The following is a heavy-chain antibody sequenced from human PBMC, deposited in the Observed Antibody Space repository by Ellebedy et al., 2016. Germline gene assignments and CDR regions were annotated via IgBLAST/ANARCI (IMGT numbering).Heavy chain of an antibody. Sequence: GESLKISCAASGFTFSSYGMHWVRQAPGKGLEWVAVIWYDGSNKYYADSVKGRFTISRDNSKNTLYLQMNSLRAEDTAVYYCARDRRLNAFDIWGQGTMVTVSS. J-gene: IGHJ3*02. CDR1: GFTFSSYG. V-gene: IGHV3-33*01. CDR3: ARDRRLNAFDI. CDR2: IWYDGSNK. D-gene: IGHD6-19*01.